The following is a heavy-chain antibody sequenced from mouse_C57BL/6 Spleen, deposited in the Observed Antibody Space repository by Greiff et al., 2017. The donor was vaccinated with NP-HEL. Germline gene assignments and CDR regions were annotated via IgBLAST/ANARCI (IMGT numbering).Heavy chain of an antibody. CDR1: GYTFTNYW. J-gene: IGHJ2*01. D-gene: IGHD2-3*01. CDR3: ARLPDGYYDY. CDR2: IYPGGGYT. Sequence: VQLQQSGAELVRPGTSVKMSCTASGYTFTNYWIGWAKQRPGHGLEWIGDIYPGGGYTNYNEKFKGKATLTADKSSSTAYMQFSSLTSEDSAIYYCARLPDGYYDYWGQGTTLTVSS. V-gene: IGHV1-63*01.